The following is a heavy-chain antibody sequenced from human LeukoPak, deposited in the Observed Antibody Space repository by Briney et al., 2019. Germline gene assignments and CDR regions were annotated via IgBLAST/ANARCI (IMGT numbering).Heavy chain of an antibody. CDR3: AREANYFYYYIDV. Sequence: MPSQTLSLTCTVAGGSISSGSYYWSWLRQPAGKGLEWIGRIYTNGGTNYTSSLKRRVTISVDTSKNQFSLDLSSVTAADTAVYYCAREANYFYYYIDVWGKGTTVTVSS. J-gene: IGHJ6*03. CDR1: GGSISSGSYY. V-gene: IGHV4-61*02. CDR2: IYTNGGT.